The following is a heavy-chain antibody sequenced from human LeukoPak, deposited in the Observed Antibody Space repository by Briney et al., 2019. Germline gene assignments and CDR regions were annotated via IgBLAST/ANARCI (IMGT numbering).Heavy chain of an antibody. CDR1: GFTFSNFW. V-gene: IGHV3-7*04. J-gene: IGHJ4*02. Sequence: GGSLRLPXATSGFTFSNFWMSWVRQAPGRGLEWVANIHPEGNEKYHVESVKGRFTISRDNVRNLLFLQMNGLRVEDTAVYYCARGDDFSGDHWGQGTLVTVSS. CDR2: IHPEGNEK. CDR3: ARGDDFSGDH. D-gene: IGHD1-1*01.